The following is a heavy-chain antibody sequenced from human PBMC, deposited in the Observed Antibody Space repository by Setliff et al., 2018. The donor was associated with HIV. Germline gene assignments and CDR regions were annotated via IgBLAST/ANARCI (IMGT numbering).Heavy chain of an antibody. CDR1: YSSLTSNNFY. D-gene: IGHD1-26*01. J-gene: IGHJ1*01. CDR2: IYYTGTT. V-gene: IGHV4-39*07. CDR3: ASVSSATYYYFQQ. Sequence: SETLSLTCSVSYSSLTSNNFYWGWIRQPPGRGLEWIGNIYYTGTTYYNSSLKSRVRISVDTSTNQFSLNVTSVTAADTAVYYCASVSSATYYYFQQWGQGTLVTVSS.